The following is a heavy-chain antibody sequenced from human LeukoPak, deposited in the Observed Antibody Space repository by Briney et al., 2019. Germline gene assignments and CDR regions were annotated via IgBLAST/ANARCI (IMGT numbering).Heavy chain of an antibody. CDR3: ARRIVVVPAAINYGMDV. Sequence: SHTLSLTCAVYAGSFSGYYWGWIRQPPGEGRGWIGEVNHSGRTNYNPSLKSRVTISVDTSKNQFSLKLSSVTAADTAVYYCARRIVVVPAAINYGMDVWGQGTTVTVSS. D-gene: IGHD2-2*01. J-gene: IGHJ6*02. CDR1: AGSFSGYY. V-gene: IGHV4-34*01. CDR2: VNHSGRT.